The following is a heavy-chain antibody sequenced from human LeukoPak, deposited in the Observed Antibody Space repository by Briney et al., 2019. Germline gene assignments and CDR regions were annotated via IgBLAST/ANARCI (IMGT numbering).Heavy chain of an antibody. CDR3: ARDPANYDYIPEADY. J-gene: IGHJ4*02. CDR1: GFTFSSYA. V-gene: IGHV3-30-3*01. Sequence: PGGSLRLSCAASGFTFSSYAMHWVRQAPGKGLEWVAVISYDGSNKYYADSVKGRFTISRDNSKNTLYLQMNSLRAEDTAVYYCARDPANYDYIPEADYWGQGTLVTVSS. D-gene: IGHD3-3*01. CDR2: ISYDGSNK.